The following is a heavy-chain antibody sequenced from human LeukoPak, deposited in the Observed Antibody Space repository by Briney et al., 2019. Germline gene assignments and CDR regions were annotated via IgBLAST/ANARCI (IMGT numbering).Heavy chain of an antibody. J-gene: IGHJ4*02. CDR1: GFTFSSYG. V-gene: IGHV3-30*18. Sequence: GGSLRLSCAASGFTFSSYGMHWVRQAPGKGLEWVAVISYDGSNKYYADSVKGRFTISRDNSKNTLYLQMNSLRAEDTAVYYCAKDPSLVYWGQGTLVTVSS. CDR3: AKDPSLVY. D-gene: IGHD3-16*02. CDR2: ISYDGSNK.